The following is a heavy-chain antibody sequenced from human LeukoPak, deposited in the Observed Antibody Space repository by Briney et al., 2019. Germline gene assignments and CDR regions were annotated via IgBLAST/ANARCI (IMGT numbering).Heavy chain of an antibody. Sequence: GGSLRLSCAASGFTFSSYAMSWVRQAPGKGLEWVAVISYDGSSKYYADSVKGRFTISRDNSKNTLYLQMNSLRAEDTAVYYCAKDQRGSGSYYYWGQGTLVTVSS. CDR1: GFTFSSYA. J-gene: IGHJ4*02. CDR2: ISYDGSSK. D-gene: IGHD1-26*01. CDR3: AKDQRGSGSYYY. V-gene: IGHV3-30*18.